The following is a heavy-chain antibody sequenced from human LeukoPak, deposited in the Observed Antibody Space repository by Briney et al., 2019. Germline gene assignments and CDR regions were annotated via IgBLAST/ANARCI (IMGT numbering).Heavy chain of an antibody. Sequence: GGSLRLSCAASGFTFSSYAMSWVRQAPGKGLEWVSAISGSGGSTYYADSVKGRFTISRDNSKNTLYLQMNSLRAEDTAVYYCAKVAQPKQWTPYYFDCWGQGTLVTVSS. CDR3: AKVAQPKQWTPYYFDC. CDR2: ISGSGGST. D-gene: IGHD6-19*01. CDR1: GFTFSSYA. J-gene: IGHJ4*02. V-gene: IGHV3-23*01.